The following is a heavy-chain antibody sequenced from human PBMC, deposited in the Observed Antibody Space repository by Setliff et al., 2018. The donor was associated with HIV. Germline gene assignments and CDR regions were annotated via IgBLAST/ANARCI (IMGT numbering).Heavy chain of an antibody. Sequence: SETLSLTCTVSGGSISSSSYYWGWIRQPPGKGLEWIGSIYYSGRTYYNPSLKSRVTISVDTSKNQFSLKLSSVTAADTAVYYCARRVVTLSPLLDYWGQGTLVTVSS. V-gene: IGHV4-39*01. D-gene: IGHD3-22*01. CDR2: IYYSGRT. CDR1: GGSISSSSYY. J-gene: IGHJ4*02. CDR3: ARRVVTLSPLLDY.